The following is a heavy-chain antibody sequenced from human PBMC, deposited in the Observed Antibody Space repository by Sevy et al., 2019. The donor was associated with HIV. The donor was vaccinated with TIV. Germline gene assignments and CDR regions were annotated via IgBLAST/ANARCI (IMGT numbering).Heavy chain of an antibody. J-gene: IGHJ3*02. CDR1: GYTFTGYY. D-gene: IGHD3-22*01. Sequence: ASVKVSCKASGYTFTGYYMHWVRQAPGQGLEWMGWINPNSGGTNYAQKFQGWVTMTRDTSISTAYMELSRLRSDDTAVYYCARCSSVSRITMIVVVMDLDAFDIWGQGTMVTVSS. CDR2: INPNSGGT. CDR3: ARCSSVSRITMIVVVMDLDAFDI. V-gene: IGHV1-2*04.